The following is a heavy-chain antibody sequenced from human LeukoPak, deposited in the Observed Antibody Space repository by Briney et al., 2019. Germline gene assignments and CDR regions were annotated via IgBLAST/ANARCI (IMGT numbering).Heavy chain of an antibody. D-gene: IGHD3-22*01. CDR1: GFTFSSYE. CDR3: ARDAVVVIFDY. Sequence: GGSLRLSCAASGFTFSSYEMNWVRQAPGKGLEWVSYISSSGSTIYYADSVKGRFTISRDNAKNSLYLQMNSLRAEDSAVYYCARDAVVVIFDYWGQGTLVTVSP. CDR2: ISSSGSTI. J-gene: IGHJ4*02. V-gene: IGHV3-48*03.